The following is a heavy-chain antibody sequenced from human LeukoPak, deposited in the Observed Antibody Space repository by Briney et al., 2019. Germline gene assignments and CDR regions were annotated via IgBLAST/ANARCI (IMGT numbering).Heavy chain of an antibody. J-gene: IGHJ4*02. CDR3: AKVLMAGDPAGISIFDY. CDR1: GFSFSTYW. CDR2: LNGYGTSS. D-gene: IGHD3-10*01. V-gene: IGHV3-74*01. Sequence: PGGSLRLSCAASGFSFSTYWMHWVRQAPGRGLVWVSRLNGYGTSSNYADSVKGRFTTSRDNSQNTLYLQMNSLRAEDTAVYFCAKVLMAGDPAGISIFDYWGQGVLVTVSS.